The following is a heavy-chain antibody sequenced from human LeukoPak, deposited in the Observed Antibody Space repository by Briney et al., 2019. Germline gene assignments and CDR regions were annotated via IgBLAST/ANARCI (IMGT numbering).Heavy chain of an antibody. J-gene: IGHJ4*02. D-gene: IGHD3-16*02. Sequence: GASVKVSCKASGFTFTNSAVQWVRQARGQRLEWIGWIVVGSGNTNYAQRFQERVTITRDMSTSTAYMELSSLRAEDTAVYYCAKVLKVTFGGVIQYYFDYWGQGTLVTVSS. V-gene: IGHV1-58*01. CDR3: AKVLKVTFGGVIQYYFDY. CDR1: GFTFTNSA. CDR2: IVVGSGNT.